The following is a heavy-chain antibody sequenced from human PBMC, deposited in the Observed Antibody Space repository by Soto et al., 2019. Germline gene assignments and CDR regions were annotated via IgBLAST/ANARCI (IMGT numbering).Heavy chain of an antibody. D-gene: IGHD3-22*01. V-gene: IGHV5-10-1*01. J-gene: IGHJ4*02. CDR3: ARLADSSGQDY. CDR1: GYSFTNYW. CDR2: IDPGTSQT. Sequence: GESLKISCQGSGYSFTNYWISWVRQKPGKGLEWMGRIDPGTSQTTYSPSFQGHVTILTDRSISTAYLQWSSLKASDTAIYYCARLADSSGQDYWGQGTLVTVPS.